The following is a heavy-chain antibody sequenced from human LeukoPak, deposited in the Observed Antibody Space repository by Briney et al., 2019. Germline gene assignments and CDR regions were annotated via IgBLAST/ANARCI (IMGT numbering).Heavy chain of an antibody. D-gene: IGHD3-10*01. J-gene: IGHJ4*02. CDR2: IYPGDSDT. CDR1: GYSFTSYW. V-gene: IGHV5-51*01. CDR3: ARQAGLWFGEFPYFFDY. Sequence: GESLKISCKGSGYSFTSYWIGWVRQMPGKGLEWMGIIYPGDSDTRYSPSFRGQVTISADNSISTAYLQWSSLKASDTAMYYCARQAGLWFGEFPYFFDYWGQGTLVTVSS.